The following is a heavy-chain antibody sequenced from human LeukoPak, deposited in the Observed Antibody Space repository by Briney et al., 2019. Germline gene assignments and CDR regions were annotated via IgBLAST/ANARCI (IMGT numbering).Heavy chain of an antibody. D-gene: IGHD2/OR15-2a*01. CDR3: ARDEIGDALSWFDP. V-gene: IGHV1-18*01. J-gene: IGHJ5*02. CDR2: ISAYNGNT. Sequence: GASVKVSCKASGYTFTSYGISWVRQAPGQGLEWMGWISAYNGNTNYAQKLQGRVTMTTDTSTSTAYMELRSLRSDDTAVYYCARDEIGDALSWFDPWGQGTLVTVSS. CDR1: GYTFTSYG.